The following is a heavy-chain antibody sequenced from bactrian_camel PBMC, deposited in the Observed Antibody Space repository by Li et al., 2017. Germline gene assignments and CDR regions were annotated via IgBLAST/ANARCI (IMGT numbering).Heavy chain of an antibody. D-gene: IGHD2*01. J-gene: IGHJ4*01. V-gene: IGHV3S6*01. CDR3: ATEVLRGGYCNIAGVLDFNY. CDR2: LDSDGSTT. Sequence: VQLVESGGGSVQDGGSLTLSCTASRYDLSPYCLAWLRQAPGKEREGVASLDSDGSTTYDDSVKGRFTISFDGAKNTLYLQMNSLKPEDTAMYFCATEVLRGGYCNIAGVLDFNYWGQGTQVTVS. CDR1: RYDLSPYC.